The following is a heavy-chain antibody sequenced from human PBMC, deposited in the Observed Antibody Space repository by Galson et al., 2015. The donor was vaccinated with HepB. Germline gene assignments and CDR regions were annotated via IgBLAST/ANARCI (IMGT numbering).Heavy chain of an antibody. J-gene: IGHJ3*02. V-gene: IGHV3-30*04. D-gene: IGHD2-21*01. CDR2: ISYDGSNK. Sequence: SLRLSCAASGFAFSSYAMHWVRQAPGKGLEWVAVISYDGSNKYYADSVKGRFTISRDNSKNTLYLQMNSLRAEDTAIYYCARNLWGSGVNAFDIWGQGTMVTVSS. CDR3: ARNLWGSGVNAFDI. CDR1: GFAFSSYA.